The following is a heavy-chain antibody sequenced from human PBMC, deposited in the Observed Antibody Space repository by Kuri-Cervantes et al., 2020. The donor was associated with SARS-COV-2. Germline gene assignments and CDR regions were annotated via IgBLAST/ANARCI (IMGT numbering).Heavy chain of an antibody. J-gene: IGHJ3*02. D-gene: IGHD3-3*01. V-gene: IGHV3-48*03. CDR3: ARDSDFWSGYYTGIVAFDI. CDR1: GFTFSSYE. CDR2: ISSSGSTI. Sequence: LSLTCAASGFTFSSYEMNWVRQAPGKGLEWVSYISSSGSTIYYADSVKGRFTISRDNAKNSLYLQMNSLRAEDTAVYYCARDSDFWSGYYTGIVAFDIWGQGTMVTVSS.